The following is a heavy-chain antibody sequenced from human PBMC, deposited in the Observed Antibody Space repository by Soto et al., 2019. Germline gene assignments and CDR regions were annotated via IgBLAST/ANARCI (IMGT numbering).Heavy chain of an antibody. V-gene: IGHV4-61*01. CDR2: IYSGGST. Sequence: SETLSLTCTVSGGFVNSDTHSWSWIRQTPGKRLEWIGFIYSGGSTKNPSLRGRVTMSVDTSKNQFSLKLRSVIVADTAVYHCARFVRSCSATTCPTRADVWGQGITVTVSS. D-gene: IGHD2-2*01. CDR1: GGFVNSDTHS. J-gene: IGHJ6*02. CDR3: ARFVRSCSATTCPTRADV.